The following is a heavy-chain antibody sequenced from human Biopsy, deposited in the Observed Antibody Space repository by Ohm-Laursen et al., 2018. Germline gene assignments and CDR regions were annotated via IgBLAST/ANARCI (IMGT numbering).Heavy chain of an antibody. D-gene: IGHD2-15*01. CDR2: INPHSGTT. Sequence: ASVKVSCKASGYAFTGQYLHWVRQVPGQGLEWMGWINPHSGTTKFAQDFQGRVTMTRDTSITTAYMELRKLRSDDTAVYYCAKGQDLRGGAEYFQHWGQGALVTVSS. V-gene: IGHV1-2*02. J-gene: IGHJ1*01. CDR3: AKGQDLRGGAEYFQH. CDR1: GYAFTGQY.